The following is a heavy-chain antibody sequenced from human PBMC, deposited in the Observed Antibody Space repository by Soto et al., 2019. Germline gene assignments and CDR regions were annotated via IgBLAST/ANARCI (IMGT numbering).Heavy chain of an antibody. Sequence: PGGSLRLSCAASGFIFTSYSMNWVRQAPGKGLEWLSYIRIDSNHIGYADSVRGRFTISSDIAKNSLYLQMNSLRDEDTAVYYCARDLSYAFDYWGQGTLVTVSS. J-gene: IGHJ4*02. CDR2: IRIDSNHI. CDR1: GFIFTSYS. D-gene: IGHD1-26*01. V-gene: IGHV3-48*02. CDR3: ARDLSYAFDY.